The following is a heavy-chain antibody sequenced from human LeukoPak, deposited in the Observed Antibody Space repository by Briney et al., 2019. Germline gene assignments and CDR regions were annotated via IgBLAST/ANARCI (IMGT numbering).Heavy chain of an antibody. V-gene: IGHV4-59*01. J-gene: IGHJ4*02. CDR1: GGSFSGYY. Sequence: SETLSLTCAVYGGSFSGYYWSWIRQPPGKGLEWIGYIYYSGSTNYNPSLKSRVTISVDTSKNQFSLKLSSVTAADTAVYYCARGFRKGSGQGFDYWGQGTLVTVSS. CDR2: IYYSGST. D-gene: IGHD2-15*01. CDR3: ARGFRKGSGQGFDY.